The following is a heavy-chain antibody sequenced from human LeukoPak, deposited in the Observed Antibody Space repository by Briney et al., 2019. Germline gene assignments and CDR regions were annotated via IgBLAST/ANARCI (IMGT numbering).Heavy chain of an antibody. CDR2: IPYGGSDK. V-gene: IGHV3-30*02. D-gene: IGHD3-10*01. CDR1: GFTFSTYN. J-gene: IGHJ4*02. CDR3: ARDYGSGSYSLDY. Sequence: GGSLRLSCAASGFTFSTYNFQWVRQAPGKGLEWVALIPYGGSDKYYADSVKGRFTISRDNSKNTLFLQMNSLKTEDTAVYYCARDYGSGSYSLDYWGQGTLVTVSS.